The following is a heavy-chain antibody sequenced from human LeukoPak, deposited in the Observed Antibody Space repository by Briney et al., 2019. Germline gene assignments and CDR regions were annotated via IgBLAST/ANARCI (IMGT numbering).Heavy chain of an antibody. J-gene: IGHJ4*02. CDR2: IYPRDGST. Sequence: ASVKVSCKASGYTFTGYYIHWVRQALGQGLEWMGMIYPRDGSTSYAQKFQGRVTVTRDTSTSTVHMELSGLRSEDTAVYYCARDQEGFDYWGQGTLVTVSS. V-gene: IGHV1-46*01. CDR3: ARDQEGFDY. CDR1: GYTFTGYY.